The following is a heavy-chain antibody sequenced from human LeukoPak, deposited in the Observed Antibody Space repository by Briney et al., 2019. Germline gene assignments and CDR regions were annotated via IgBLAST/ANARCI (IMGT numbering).Heavy chain of an antibody. J-gene: IGHJ4*02. Sequence: PGGSLRLSCAASGFTFSSYAMSWVRQAPGKGLEWVSAISGSGGSTYYADSVKGRFTISRDNSKDTLYLQMNSLRAEDTAVYYCAKDRVIVATIIGYWGQETLVTVSS. V-gene: IGHV3-23*01. CDR3: AKDRVIVATIIGY. CDR1: GFTFSSYA. D-gene: IGHD5-12*01. CDR2: ISGSGGST.